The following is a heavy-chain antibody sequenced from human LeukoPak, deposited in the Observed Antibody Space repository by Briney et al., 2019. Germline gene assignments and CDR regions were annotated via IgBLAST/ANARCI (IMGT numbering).Heavy chain of an antibody. CDR3: VRTQPRSRLLDR. J-gene: IGHJ5*02. Sequence: AGSLSLSCAASGFTFSGYTMNWVRQAPGKGLEWVSSITNRSSYIYYADSVKGRFTISRDNAKNSLYLQMNSLRADDTAVYYCVRTQPRSRLLDRWGQGTLVTVSS. CDR2: ITNRSSYI. V-gene: IGHV3-21*04. D-gene: IGHD1-26*01. CDR1: GFTFSGYT.